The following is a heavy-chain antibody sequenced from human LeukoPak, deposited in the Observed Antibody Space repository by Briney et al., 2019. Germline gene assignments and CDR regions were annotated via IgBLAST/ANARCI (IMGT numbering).Heavy chain of an antibody. CDR2: IYYSGST. D-gene: IGHD2-15*01. J-gene: IGHJ4*02. Sequence: SETLSLTCTVSGGSISSISYYWGWIRQPPGKGLEWIGSIYYSGSTYYNPSLKSRVTISVDTSKNQFSLKLSSVTAADTAVYYCARSDCSGGSCFSDFDYWGQGTLVTVSS. V-gene: IGHV4-39*07. CDR1: GGSISSISYY. CDR3: ARSDCSGGSCFSDFDY.